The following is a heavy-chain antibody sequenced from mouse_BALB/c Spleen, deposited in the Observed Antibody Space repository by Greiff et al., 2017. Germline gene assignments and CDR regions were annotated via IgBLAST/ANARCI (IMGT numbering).Heavy chain of an antibody. J-gene: IGHJ4*01. CDR1: GYTFTSYV. D-gene: IGHD1-3*01. V-gene: IGHV1-14*01. Sequence: EVQLQQSGPELVKPWASVKMSCKASGYTFTSYVMHWVKQKPGQGLEWIGYINPYNDGTKYNEKFKGKATLTSDKSSSTAYMELSSLTSEDSAVYYCARKKYSYAMDYWGQGTSVTVSS. CDR2: INPYNDGT. CDR3: ARKKYSYAMDY.